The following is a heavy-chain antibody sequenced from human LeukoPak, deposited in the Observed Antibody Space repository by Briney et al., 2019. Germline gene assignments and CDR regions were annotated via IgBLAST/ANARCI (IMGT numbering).Heavy chain of an antibody. J-gene: IGHJ4*02. Sequence: PGGCLRLSWAASGFTFSNNAMGWVRQAPGKGLEWGSTINNGGSNTNYADSVEGRFTISRDNSKNTLYLEMTSLRAEDTAVYYCATDVGAIFFDSWGQGTLVTVSS. V-gene: IGHV3-23*01. D-gene: IGHD2-21*01. CDR3: ATDVGAIFFDS. CDR2: INNGGSNT. CDR1: GFTFSNNA.